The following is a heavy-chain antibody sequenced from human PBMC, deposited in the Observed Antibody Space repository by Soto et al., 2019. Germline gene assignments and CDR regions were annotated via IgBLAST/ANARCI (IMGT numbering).Heavy chain of an antibody. Sequence: SETLSLTCTVSVGSISSGSYSWGWIRQPPGKGLEWIGYIYHSGSTYYNPSLKSRITINPDTSKNQFSLQLNSVTPEDTAVYYCARGSLRGGNWYFDLWGRGTLVTVSS. D-gene: IGHD3-10*01. J-gene: IGHJ2*01. CDR3: ARGSLRGGNWYFDL. CDR2: IYHSGST. V-gene: IGHV4-39*07. CDR1: VGSISSGSYS.